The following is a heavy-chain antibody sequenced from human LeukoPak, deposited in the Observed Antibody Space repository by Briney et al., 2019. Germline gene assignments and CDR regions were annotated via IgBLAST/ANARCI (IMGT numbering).Heavy chain of an antibody. CDR1: GGSFSGYY. CDR2: INHSGST. D-gene: IGHD3-16*02. CDR3: ARGEFMITFGGVIVRSTWIDY. J-gene: IGHJ4*02. Sequence: SETLSLTCAVYGGSFSGYYWSWIRQPPGKGLEWIGEINHSGSTNYNPSLKSRVTISVDTSKNQFSLKLSSLTAADTAVYYCARGEFMITFGGVIVRSTWIDYWGQGTLVTVSS. V-gene: IGHV4-34*01.